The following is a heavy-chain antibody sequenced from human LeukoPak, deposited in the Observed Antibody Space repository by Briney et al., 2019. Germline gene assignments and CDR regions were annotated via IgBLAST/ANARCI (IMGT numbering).Heavy chain of an antibody. CDR3: GVNIGYGTGYYYYGMDV. J-gene: IGHJ6*04. CDR2: IIPNFGKA. Sequence: SVKVSCEASGCTFSSYDMSWVRQAPGQGLESMGGIIPNFGKANYAQKFQGRVTITADESMSTAYMELSSLRSEDTAVYYCGVNIGYGTGYYYYGMDVWGKGTTVTVSS. V-gene: IGHV1-69*13. D-gene: IGHD5-12*01. CDR1: GCTFSSYD.